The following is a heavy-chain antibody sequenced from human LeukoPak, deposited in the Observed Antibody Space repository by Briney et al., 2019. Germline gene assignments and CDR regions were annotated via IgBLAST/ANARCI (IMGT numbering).Heavy chain of an antibody. CDR2: INPNSGGT. Sequence: VASVKVSCKASGYTFTGYYMHWVRQAPGQGLVWMGWINPNSGGTNYAQNFKGRVTMSRDTSISTAYLELSRLRSDDTAVYYCARGLDPSGKIGVGTDAFDVWGEGTIVTVSS. J-gene: IGHJ3*01. D-gene: IGHD3-22*01. CDR3: ARGLDPSGKIGVGTDAFDV. CDR1: GYTFTGYY. V-gene: IGHV1-2*02.